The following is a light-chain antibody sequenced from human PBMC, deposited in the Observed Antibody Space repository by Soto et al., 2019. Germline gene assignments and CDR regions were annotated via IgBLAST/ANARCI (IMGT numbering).Light chain of an antibody. Sequence: IQMTQSASSLSASVGDRVTITFRASQSISSYLNWYQQKPGKAPKLLIYDASSLESGVPSRFSGSGSGTEFTLTISSLQPDDFATYYCQQLNSYLRTFGQGTKVDIK. CDR2: DAS. V-gene: IGKV1-13*02. J-gene: IGKJ1*01. CDR1: QSISSY. CDR3: QQLNSYLRT.